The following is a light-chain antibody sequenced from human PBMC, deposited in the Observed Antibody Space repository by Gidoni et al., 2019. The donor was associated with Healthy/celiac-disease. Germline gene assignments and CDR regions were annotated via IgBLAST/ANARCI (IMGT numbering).Light chain of an antibody. V-gene: IGKV1-39*01. CDR2: AAS. J-gene: IGKJ4*01. Sequence: DIQMTQSPSSLSASVGDRVTITCRASQSISSYLNWYQQKPGNAPKLLIYAASSLQSVVQSRFSGSGSWTDFTLTISSLQPEDFATYYCQPSYSTPLTFGGGTKVEIK. CDR3: QPSYSTPLT. CDR1: QSISSY.